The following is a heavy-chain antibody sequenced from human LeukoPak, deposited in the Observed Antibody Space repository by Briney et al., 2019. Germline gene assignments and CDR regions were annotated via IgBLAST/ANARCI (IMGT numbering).Heavy chain of an antibody. CDR1: GASISSYY. J-gene: IGHJ5*02. CDR2: IYYSGST. CDR3: ARRNTVTSFDP. D-gene: IGHD4-11*01. V-gene: IGHV4-59*01. Sequence: SETLSLTCNVSGASISSYYWNWIRQPPGKGLEWIGYIYYSGSTNYNPSLKSRVTISVDTSKNQFSLKLSSVTAADTAVYYCARRNTVTSFDPWGQGTLVTVSS.